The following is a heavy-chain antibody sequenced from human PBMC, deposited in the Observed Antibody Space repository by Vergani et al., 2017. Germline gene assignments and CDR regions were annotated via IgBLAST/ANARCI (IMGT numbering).Heavy chain of an antibody. CDR2: IYYSGST. J-gene: IGHJ4*02. Sequence: QVQLQQWGAGLLKPSETLSLTCAVYGGSFSGYYWSWIRQPPGKGLEGIGYIYYSGSTYYNPSLKSRVTISVDTSKNQFSLKMSSVTAADTAVYYCARDPYGVVEFDYWGQGTLVTVSS. CDR3: ARDPYGVVEFDY. V-gene: IGHV4-34*11. CDR1: GGSFSGYY. D-gene: IGHD4-17*01.